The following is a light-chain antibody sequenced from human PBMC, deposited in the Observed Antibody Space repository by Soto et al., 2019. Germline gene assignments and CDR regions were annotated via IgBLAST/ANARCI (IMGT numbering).Light chain of an antibody. CDR2: EVS. CDR3: SSYTNINTRACV. Sequence: QSVLTQPPSASGSPGQSVTISCTGTSSDIGAYNSVSWYQHHPGKAPKLVIYEVSKGPSGVSNRFSGSKSGNTASLTISGLQAEDEAEYYCSSYTNINTRACVFGTGTKLTVL. J-gene: IGLJ1*01. CDR1: SSDIGAYNS. V-gene: IGLV2-14*01.